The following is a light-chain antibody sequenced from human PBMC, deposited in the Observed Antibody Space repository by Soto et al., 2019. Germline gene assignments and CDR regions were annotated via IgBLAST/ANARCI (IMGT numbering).Light chain of an antibody. Sequence: DIQMTQSPFTLSASVGDRVTITCRASQSISNWLAWYQQKPGKAPNLLIYDASTLQSGVPSRFSGSGSGTEFTLTISSLQPDDFATYYCQRYNSFSTFGQGTKVDIK. J-gene: IGKJ1*01. CDR2: DAS. V-gene: IGKV1-5*01. CDR1: QSISNW. CDR3: QRYNSFST.